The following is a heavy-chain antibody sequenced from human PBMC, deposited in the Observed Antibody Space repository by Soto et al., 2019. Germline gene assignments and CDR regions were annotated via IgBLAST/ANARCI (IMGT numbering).Heavy chain of an antibody. J-gene: IGHJ6*02. Sequence: QVQLVQSGAEVKKPGSSVKVSCKASGGTFSRYAISWVRQAPGPGLEWMGGIIPIFGTANYAQKFQGRVTITADESTSTDDMELGSLRSEDTAVYYCARFEMATMTNYYYYGMDVWGPGTTVTVSS. CDR3: ARFEMATMTNYYYYGMDV. D-gene: IGHD5-12*01. V-gene: IGHV1-69*01. CDR1: GGTFSRYA. CDR2: IIPIFGTA.